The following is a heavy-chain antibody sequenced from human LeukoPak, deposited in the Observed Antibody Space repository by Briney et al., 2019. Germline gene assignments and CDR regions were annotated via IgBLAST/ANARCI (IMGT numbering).Heavy chain of an antibody. J-gene: IGHJ4*02. V-gene: IGHV5-51*01. D-gene: IGHD5-12*01. CDR1: GYSFTSYW. Sequence: GESLKISCKGSGYSFTSYWIGWVRQMPGKGLEWMGIINPGYSDIRYSPSFQSQVTISADKSISTAYLQWSSLKASDTPLYYRAIHDKRYSSYVSIDYWGQGTLVTVSS. CDR3: AIHDKRYSSYVSIDY. CDR2: INPGYSDI.